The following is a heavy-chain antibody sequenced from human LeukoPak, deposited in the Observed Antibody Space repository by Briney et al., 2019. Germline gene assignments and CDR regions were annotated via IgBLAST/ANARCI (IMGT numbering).Heavy chain of an antibody. D-gene: IGHD6-25*01. J-gene: IGHJ2*01. Sequence: SETLSLTCAVSGGSIIVAAYSWSWIRQPPGKGLEWIGYIYYTGSTNYNPSLKSRVTISVDTSKNQFSLKLSSVTAADTAVYYCARYLAAGYFDLWGRGTLVTVSS. CDR3: ARYLAAGYFDL. CDR2: IYYTGST. CDR1: GGSIIVAAYS. V-gene: IGHV4-61*08.